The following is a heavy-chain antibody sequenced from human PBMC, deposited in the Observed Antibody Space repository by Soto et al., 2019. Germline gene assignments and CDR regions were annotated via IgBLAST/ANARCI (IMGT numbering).Heavy chain of an antibody. D-gene: IGHD2-8*01. CDR2: ISAYNGNT. V-gene: IGHV1-18*01. CDR3: ARCSLQLMVYAIVNNWFDP. J-gene: IGHJ5*02. CDR1: GYTFTSYG. Sequence: GASVKVSCKASGYTFTSYGISWVRQAPGQGLEWMGWISAYNGNTNYAQKLQGRVTMTTDASTSTAYMELRSLRSDDTAVYYCARCSLQLMVYAIVNNWFDPWGQGTLVTVSS.